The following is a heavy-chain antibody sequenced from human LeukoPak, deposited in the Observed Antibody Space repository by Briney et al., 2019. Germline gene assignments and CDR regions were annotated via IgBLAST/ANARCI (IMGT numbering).Heavy chain of an antibody. D-gene: IGHD5-18*01. Sequence: ASVKVSCKASGYSFTTYVISWVRQAPGQGLEWMGWISAYNGNTNYAQKFQGRVTMTRDTSISTAYMELSRLRSDDTAVYYCARGHSYGNYYYYGMDVWGQGTTVTVSS. CDR1: GYSFTTYV. V-gene: IGHV1-18*01. CDR2: ISAYNGNT. CDR3: ARGHSYGNYYYYGMDV. J-gene: IGHJ6*02.